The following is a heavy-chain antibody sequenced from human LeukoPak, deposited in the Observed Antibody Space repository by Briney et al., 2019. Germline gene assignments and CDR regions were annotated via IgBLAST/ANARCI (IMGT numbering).Heavy chain of an antibody. CDR1: GYTFTSYD. CDR3: AKGCGPYSSSLNWFDP. J-gene: IGHJ5*02. V-gene: IGHV1-8*01. D-gene: IGHD6-13*01. CDR2: MNPNSGNT. Sequence: ASAKVSCKASGYTFTSYDINWVRQATGQGLEWMGWMNPNSGNTGYAQKFQGRVTMTRNTSISTAYMELSSLRSEDTAVYYCAKGCGPYSSSLNWFDPWGQGTLVTVSS.